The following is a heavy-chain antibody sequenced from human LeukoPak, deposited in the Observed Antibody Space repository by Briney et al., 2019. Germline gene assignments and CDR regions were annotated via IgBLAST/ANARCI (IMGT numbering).Heavy chain of an antibody. V-gene: IGHV1-2*02. CDR2: INPNSGGT. Sequence: ASVKVSCKASGYTFTGYYMHWVRQAPGQGLEWMGWINPNSGGTNYAQKFQGRVTMTRDTSINTAYMELSRLRSDDTAVYYCARVTNYGDYFDYWGQGTLVTVSS. J-gene: IGHJ4*02. CDR1: GYTFTGYY. CDR3: ARVTNYGDYFDY. D-gene: IGHD4-17*01.